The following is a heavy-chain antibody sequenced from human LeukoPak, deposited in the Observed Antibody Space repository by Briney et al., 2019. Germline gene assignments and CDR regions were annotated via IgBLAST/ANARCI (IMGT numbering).Heavy chain of an antibody. J-gene: IGHJ4*02. CDR2: IYSGGST. Sequence: GGSLRLSCAASGFTVSSNYMSWVRQAPGKGLEWVSVIYSGGSTYYADSVKGRFTISRDNSKNALYLQMNSLGAEDTAMYYCAKDGGRVDPMENWGQGTLVTVSS. CDR1: GFTVSSNY. CDR3: AKDGGRVDPMEN. V-gene: IGHV3-53*01. D-gene: IGHD3-16*01.